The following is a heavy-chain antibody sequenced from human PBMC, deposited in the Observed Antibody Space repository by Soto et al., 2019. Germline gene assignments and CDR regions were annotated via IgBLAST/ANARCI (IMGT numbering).Heavy chain of an antibody. D-gene: IGHD3-22*01. CDR1: SGSINNNNW. V-gene: IGHV4-4*02. CDR3: ARVTYDSSGYSAFDI. J-gene: IGHJ3*02. Sequence: SETLSLTCAVSSGSINNNNWWSWVRQPPGKGLEWIGYIYYSGSTNYNPSLKSRVTISVDRSKNQFSLKLSSVTAADTAVYYCARVTYDSSGYSAFDIWGQGTMVTVSS. CDR2: IYYSGST.